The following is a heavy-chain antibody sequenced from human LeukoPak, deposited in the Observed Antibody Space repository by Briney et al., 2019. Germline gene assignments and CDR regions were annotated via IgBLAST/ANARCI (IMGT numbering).Heavy chain of an antibody. CDR3: ARPTRTAYSSGWYPDYYYYMDV. J-gene: IGHJ6*03. CDR1: GGSISSSSYY. Sequence: SETLSLTCTVSGGSISSSSYYWGWIRQPPGKGLEWIGSIYYSGSTYYNPSLKSRVTISVDTSKNQFSLKLSSVTAADTAVYYCARPTRTAYSSGWYPDYYYYMDVWGKGTTVTVSS. V-gene: IGHV4-39*07. CDR2: IYYSGST. D-gene: IGHD6-19*01.